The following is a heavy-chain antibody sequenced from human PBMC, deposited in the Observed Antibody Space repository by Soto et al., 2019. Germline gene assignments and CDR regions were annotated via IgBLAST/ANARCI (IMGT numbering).Heavy chain of an antibody. CDR3: AKEGGLRLPYDF. CDR1: GFIFSTYS. CDR2: ISGNGGST. J-gene: IGHJ4*02. D-gene: IGHD3-16*01. Sequence: GGSLRLSCAASGFIFSTYSMNWVRQGPGKGLEWVSAISGNGGSTYYADSVKGRFTISRDNSKNTLYLQMNSLRAEDTAIYYCAKEGGLRLPYDFWGLGTLVTVSS. V-gene: IGHV3-23*01.